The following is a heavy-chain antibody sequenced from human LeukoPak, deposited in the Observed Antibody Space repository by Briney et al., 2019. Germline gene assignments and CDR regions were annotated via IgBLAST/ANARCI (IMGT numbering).Heavy chain of an antibody. CDR2: ISYDGSNK. CDR3: ARGGASRELDP. D-gene: IGHD1-26*01. J-gene: IGHJ5*02. V-gene: IGHV3-30*04. Sequence: GGSLRLSCAASGFTFSSYAMHWVRQAPGKGLEWVAVISYDGSNKYYADSVKGRFTISRDNSKNTLYLQMNSLRAEDTAVYYCARGGASRELDPWGQGTLVTVSS. CDR1: GFTFSSYA.